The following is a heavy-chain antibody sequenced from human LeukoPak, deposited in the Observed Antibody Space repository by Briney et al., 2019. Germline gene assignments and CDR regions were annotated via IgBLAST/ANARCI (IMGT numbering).Heavy chain of an antibody. V-gene: IGHV1-18*01. CDR3: ARDLNNVWFGELLLDY. CDR2: ISAYNGNT. D-gene: IGHD3-10*01. Sequence: VKVSCKASGYTFTSYGISWVRQAPGQGLEWMGWISAYNGNTNYAQKLQGRVTMTTDTSTSTAYMELRSLRSDDTAVYYCARDLNNVWFGELLLDYWGQGALVTVSS. J-gene: IGHJ4*02. CDR1: GYTFTSYG.